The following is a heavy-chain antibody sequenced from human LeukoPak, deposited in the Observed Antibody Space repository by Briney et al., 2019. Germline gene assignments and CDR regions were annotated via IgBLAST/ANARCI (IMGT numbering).Heavy chain of an antibody. CDR2: ITSSSYI. J-gene: IGHJ4*02. V-gene: IGHV3-21*01. CDR1: GFTFSSYS. CDR3: ASDLVLYGDY. D-gene: IGHD4-17*01. Sequence: GGSLRLSCAASGFTFSSYSMNWARQAPGKGLEWVSSITSSSYIYYADSVKGRFTISRDNAKSSLYLQMNSLRAEDTAVYYCASDLVLYGDYWGQGTLVTVSS.